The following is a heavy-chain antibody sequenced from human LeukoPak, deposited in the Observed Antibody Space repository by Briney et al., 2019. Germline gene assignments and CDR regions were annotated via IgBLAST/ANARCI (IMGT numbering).Heavy chain of an antibody. CDR3: ARAAAGINWFDP. V-gene: IGHV1-2*06. CDR1: GYTFTGYY. J-gene: IGHJ5*02. D-gene: IGHD6-13*01. Sequence: ASVKVSCKASGYTFTGYYMHWVRQAPGQGLEWMGRINPNSGGTNYAQKFQGRVTMTRDTSISTAYMELSRPRSDDTAVYYCARAAAGINWFDPWGQGTLVTVSS. CDR2: INPNSGGT.